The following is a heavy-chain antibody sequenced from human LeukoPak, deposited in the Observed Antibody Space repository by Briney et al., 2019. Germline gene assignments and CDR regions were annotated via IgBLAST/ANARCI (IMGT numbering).Heavy chain of an antibody. CDR2: IIPILGIA. V-gene: IGHV1-69*04. Sequence: GASVKLSCKSSGGTFSSYAISWVRKPPGQGLEWMGRIIPILGIANHPQKFQGRVTITADKSTSTAYMELSSLRSEDTAVYYCAREAHDVDFWSGPFDYWGQGTLVTVSS. CDR3: AREAHDVDFWSGPFDY. CDR1: GGTFSSYA. D-gene: IGHD3-3*01. J-gene: IGHJ4*02.